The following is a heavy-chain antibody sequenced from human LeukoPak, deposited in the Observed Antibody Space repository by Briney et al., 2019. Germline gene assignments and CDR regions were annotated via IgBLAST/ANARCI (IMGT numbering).Heavy chain of an antibody. D-gene: IGHD6-6*01. CDR1: GFTFSSYS. J-gene: IGHJ4*02. CDR2: ISSSSSYI. V-gene: IGHV3-21*01. CDR3: ARGNRGIIAARQDFDY. Sequence: GGSLRLSCAASGFTFSSYSMNWVCQAPGKGLEWVSSISSSSSYIYYADSVKGRFTISRDNAKNSLYLQMNSLRAEDTAVYYCARGNRGIIAARQDFDYWGQGTLVTVSS.